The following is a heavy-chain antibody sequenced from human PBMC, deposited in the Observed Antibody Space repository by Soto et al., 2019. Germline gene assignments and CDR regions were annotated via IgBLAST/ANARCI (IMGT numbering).Heavy chain of an antibody. CDR1: GFTVSSYH. Sequence: GGSLRLSCVASGFTVSSYHMSWVRQAPGQGLEWVSLVYSGGATLYADSVRGRFAISRDTSKDTVFLQMNNLRVEDTAAYYCARGGDYYDSSGNYYPFYFDYWGPGTQVTVSS. V-gene: IGHV3-53*01. CDR3: ARGGDYYDSSGNYYPFYFDY. CDR2: VYSGGAT. D-gene: IGHD3-22*01. J-gene: IGHJ4*02.